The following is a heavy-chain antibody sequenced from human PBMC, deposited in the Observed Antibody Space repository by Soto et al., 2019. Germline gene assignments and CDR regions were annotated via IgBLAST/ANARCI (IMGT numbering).Heavy chain of an antibody. V-gene: IGHV1-18*01. CDR2: ISAHNGNT. CDR3: ARGRYGDY. Sequence: QVHLVQSGAEVKKPGASVMVSCKGSGYTFTSYGITWVRQAPGQGLEWMGWISAHNGNTNYAQKLQGRVTVTRDTSPSTAYMELRSLRSDDTAVYYCARGRYGDYWGQGALVTVSS. D-gene: IGHD1-1*01. J-gene: IGHJ4*02. CDR1: GYTFTSYG.